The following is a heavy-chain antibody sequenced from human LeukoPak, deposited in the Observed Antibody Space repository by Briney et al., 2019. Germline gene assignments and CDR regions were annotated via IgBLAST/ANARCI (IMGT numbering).Heavy chain of an antibody. CDR3: AKRQTGFTYGSGSYSHY. CDR1: GFTFSSYA. CDR2: ISGSGGST. D-gene: IGHD3-10*01. V-gene: IGHV3-23*01. J-gene: IGHJ4*02. Sequence: PGGSLRLSCAASGFTFSSYAMSWVRQAPGKGLEWVSVISGSGGSTYYADPVKGRFTISRDNSKNTLYLQMNSLRAEDTAVYYCAKRQTGFTYGSGSYSHYWGQGTLVTVSS.